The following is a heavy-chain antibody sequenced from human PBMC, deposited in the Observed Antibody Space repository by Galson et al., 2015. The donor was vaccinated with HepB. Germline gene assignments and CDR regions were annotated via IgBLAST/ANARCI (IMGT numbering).Heavy chain of an antibody. CDR2: ISYDGTNK. Sequence: SLRLSCAASGFTFNRYAMHWLRQAPGKGLEWVAAISYDGTNKHYAESVKGRFTISRDNSKNTLSFQMNSLRAEDTAVYYCAKGYGLFDLWGQGTLVTVSS. J-gene: IGHJ5*02. CDR3: AKGYGLFDL. V-gene: IGHV3-30-3*01. CDR1: GFTFNRYA. D-gene: IGHD4-17*01.